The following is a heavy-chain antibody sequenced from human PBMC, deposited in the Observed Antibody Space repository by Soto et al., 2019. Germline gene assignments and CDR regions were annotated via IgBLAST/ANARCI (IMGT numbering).Heavy chain of an antibody. D-gene: IGHD3-9*01. CDR3: AGGNVLRYFDWPKIPDAFDI. CDR1: GFTFSSYW. CDR2: IKQDGSEK. V-gene: IGHV3-7*04. Sequence: GGSLRLSCAASGFTFSSYWMSWVRQAPGKGLEWVANIKQDGSEKYYVDSVKGRFTISRDNAKNSLYLQMNSLRAEGTAVYYCAGGNVLRYFDWPKIPDAFDIWGQGTMVTVSS. J-gene: IGHJ3*02.